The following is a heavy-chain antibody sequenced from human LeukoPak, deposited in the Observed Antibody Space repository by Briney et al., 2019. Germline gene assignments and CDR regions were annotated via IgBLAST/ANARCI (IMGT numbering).Heavy chain of an antibody. CDR1: GFTFSSYA. Sequence: PGGSLRLSCAASGFTFSSYAMHWVRQAPGKGLEWVAVMSYDGSNKYYADSVKGRFTISRDNSKNTLYLQMNSLRAEDTAVYYCARGCSSTSCYGPFDYWGQGTLVTVSS. D-gene: IGHD2-2*01. V-gene: IGHV3-30-3*01. CDR3: ARGCSSTSCYGPFDY. J-gene: IGHJ4*02. CDR2: MSYDGSNK.